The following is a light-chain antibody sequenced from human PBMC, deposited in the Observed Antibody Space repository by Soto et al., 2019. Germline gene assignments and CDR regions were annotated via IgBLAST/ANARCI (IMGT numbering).Light chain of an antibody. Sequence: QSVLTQPPSASGTPGQRVTISCSGSSSNIGSNYVYWYQQLPGTAPKLLIYSNNRRPSGVPDRFSGSKSGTSASLAISGLRSEDEADYYCAAWDDSLSGSYVFGTGTKVTVL. CDR3: AAWDDSLSGSYV. V-gene: IGLV1-47*02. CDR2: SNN. CDR1: SSNIGSNY. J-gene: IGLJ1*01.